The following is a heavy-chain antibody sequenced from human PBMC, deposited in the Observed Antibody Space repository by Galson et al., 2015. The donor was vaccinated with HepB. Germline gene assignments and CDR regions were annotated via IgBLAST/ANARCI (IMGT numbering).Heavy chain of an antibody. J-gene: IGHJ3*02. CDR2: LIPKFVAP. CDR1: GGTFSSYA. Sequence: SVKVSCKASGGTFSSYAINWVRQAPGQGLEWMRGLIPKFVAPNYAQKFQGRVTITADESTSTAYMELSRLTSEDTAVYYCATPDTTVVTPDVAFDIWGQGTMVTVSS. V-gene: IGHV1-69*13. D-gene: IGHD4-23*01. CDR3: ATPDTTVVTPDVAFDI.